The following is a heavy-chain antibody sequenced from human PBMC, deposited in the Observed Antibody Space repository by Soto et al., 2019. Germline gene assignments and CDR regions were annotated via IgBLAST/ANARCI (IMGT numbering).Heavy chain of an antibody. D-gene: IGHD1-7*01. CDR2: ISYDGSNK. Sequence: GSLRLSCAASGFTFSIYGMHWVRQAPGKGLEWVAVISYDGSNKYYADSVKGRFTISRDNSKNTLYLQMNSLRAEDTAVYYCAKDGLPYNWNYENGNWFDPWGQGTLVTVSS. V-gene: IGHV3-30*18. J-gene: IGHJ5*02. CDR3: AKDGLPYNWNYENGNWFDP. CDR1: GFTFSIYG.